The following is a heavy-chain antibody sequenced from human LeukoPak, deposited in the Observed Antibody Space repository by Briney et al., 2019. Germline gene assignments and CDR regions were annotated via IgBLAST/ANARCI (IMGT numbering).Heavy chain of an antibody. Sequence: QTGGSLRLSCAASGFTFSTYSMNWVRQAPGKGLEWVSYISSSSSTIKYADSVTGPFTISRDNANNSLYLQMNSLRDEDTAVYYCAKRDYSDTSGYSPLFDSWGQGALVTVSS. D-gene: IGHD3-22*01. CDR3: AKRDYSDTSGYSPLFDS. CDR2: ISSSSSTI. V-gene: IGHV3-48*02. J-gene: IGHJ4*02. CDR1: GFTFSTYS.